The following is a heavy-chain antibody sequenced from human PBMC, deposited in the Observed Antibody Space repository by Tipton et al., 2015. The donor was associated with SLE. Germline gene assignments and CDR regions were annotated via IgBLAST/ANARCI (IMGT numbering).Heavy chain of an antibody. CDR2: IYSGGST. V-gene: IGHV3-53*05. Sequence: SLRLSCAASGFTVSSNYMSWVRQAPGKGLEWVSVIYSGGSTYYADSVKGRFTISRDNSKNTLYRQMNSLRAEDTAVYYCARHSLWHYFDYWGQGTLVTVSS. J-gene: IGHJ4*02. CDR3: ARHSLWHYFDY. D-gene: IGHD2-21*01. CDR1: GFTVSSNY.